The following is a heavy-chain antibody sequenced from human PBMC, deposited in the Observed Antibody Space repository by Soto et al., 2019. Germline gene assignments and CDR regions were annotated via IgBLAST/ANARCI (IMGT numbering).Heavy chain of an antibody. J-gene: IGHJ4*02. D-gene: IGHD5-18*01. CDR3: ARDGYLGTAMDLLDY. CDR2: IWYDGSNK. V-gene: IGHV3-33*01. Sequence: GGSLRLSCAASGFTFSSYGMHWVRQAPGKGLEWVAVIWYDGSNKYYADSVKGRFTISRDNSKNTLYLQMNSLRAEDTAVYYCARDGYLGTAMDLLDYWGQGTLVTVSS. CDR1: GFTFSSYG.